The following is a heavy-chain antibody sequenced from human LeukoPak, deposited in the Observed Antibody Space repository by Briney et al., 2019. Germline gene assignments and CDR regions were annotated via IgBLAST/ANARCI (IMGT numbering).Heavy chain of an antibody. CDR3: ARGYLFDY. Sequence: NPSETLSLTCAVYGGSFSGYYWSWIRQPPGKGLEWIGEINHSGSTNYNPSLKSRVTISVDTSKNQFSLKLSSVTAADTAVYYCARGYLFDYWGQGTLVTVSS. V-gene: IGHV4-34*01. CDR1: GGSFSGYY. CDR2: INHSGST. J-gene: IGHJ4*02.